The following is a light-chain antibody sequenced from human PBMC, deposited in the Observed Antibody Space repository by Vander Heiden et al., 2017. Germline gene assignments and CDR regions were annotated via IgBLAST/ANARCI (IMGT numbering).Light chain of an antibody. J-gene: IGKJ4*01. V-gene: IGKV1-33*01. Sequence: DIQMPQSPSSLSASVGDRVTITCQASQDISNYLNWYQQKPGKAPKLLIYDASNLETGVPSRFSGSGSGTDFTFTISSLQPEDIATYYCQLYDNLHALTFGGGTKVEIK. CDR2: DAS. CDR3: QLYDNLHALT. CDR1: QDISNY.